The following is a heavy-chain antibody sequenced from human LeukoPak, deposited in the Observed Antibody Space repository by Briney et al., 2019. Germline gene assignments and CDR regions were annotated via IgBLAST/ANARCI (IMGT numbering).Heavy chain of an antibody. CDR2: ISSSGSTT. J-gene: IGHJ5*02. CDR1: GFTFSSFN. V-gene: IGHV3-48*04. CDR3: SSLTYYDLLTGYDNWFDP. Sequence: PGGSLRLSCAASGFTFSSFNMNWVRHAPGKGLEWISYISSSGSTTDYADSVRGRFAVSRDNAKNSLYLQMNRLRAEDTALYYFSSLTYYDLLTGYDNWFDPWSQGTLVTVSS. D-gene: IGHD3-9*01.